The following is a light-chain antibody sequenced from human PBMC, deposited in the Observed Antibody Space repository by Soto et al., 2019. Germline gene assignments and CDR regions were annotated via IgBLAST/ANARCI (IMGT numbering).Light chain of an antibody. Sequence: EFVLTQSPGKLSLSPGERATLSCRASQSISSSFLAWYQQKPGQAPRLLIYGASTRGPGIPDRFSGSGSGTDFTLTISRLEPEDFAVYYCQQYGSSPPLTFGGGTKVEIK. CDR3: QQYGSSPPLT. CDR1: QSISSSF. V-gene: IGKV3-20*01. CDR2: GAS. J-gene: IGKJ4*01.